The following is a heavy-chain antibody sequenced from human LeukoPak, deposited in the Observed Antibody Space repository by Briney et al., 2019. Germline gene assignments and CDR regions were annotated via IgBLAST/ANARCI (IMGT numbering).Heavy chain of an antibody. V-gene: IGHV3-23*01. D-gene: IGHD6-19*01. CDR3: AKALSIAVAVPLYFDY. CDR1: GFTFSSYA. CDR2: ISGSGGST. Sequence: GGSLRLSCAASGFTFSSYAMSWVRQAPGKGLEWVSAISGSGGSTYYADSVKGRFTISRDNSKNTLYLQMNSLRAGDTAVYYCAKALSIAVAVPLYFDYWGQGTLVTVSS. J-gene: IGHJ4*02.